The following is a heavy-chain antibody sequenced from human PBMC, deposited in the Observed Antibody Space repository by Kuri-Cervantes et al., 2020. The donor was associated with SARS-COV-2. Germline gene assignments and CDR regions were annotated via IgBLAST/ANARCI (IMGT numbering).Heavy chain of an antibody. V-gene: IGHV3-21*01. Sequence: ESLKIPGQASGFTFNSYSMNWVRQAPGKGLECVSSISTSSSYIYYADSVKGRFTISRDTAKNSLYMQMHSLRADDTAVYYCAREMGRFWCNYYPTYFDYLGQGTLVTVSS. CDR3: AREMGRFWCNYYPTYFDY. CDR1: GFTFNSYS. CDR2: ISTSSSYI. J-gene: IGHJ4*02. D-gene: IGHD3-3*01.